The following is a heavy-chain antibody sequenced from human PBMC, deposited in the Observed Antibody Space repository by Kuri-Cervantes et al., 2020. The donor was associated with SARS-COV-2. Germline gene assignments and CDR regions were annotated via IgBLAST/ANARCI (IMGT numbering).Heavy chain of an antibody. CDR3: AVSRGSGRTPPGY. CDR1: GFTFSSYA. CDR2: ISYDGSNK. V-gene: IGHV3-30-3*01. Sequence: GESLKISCAASGFTFSSYAMHWVRQAPGKGLEWVAVISYDGSNKYYADSVKGRFTISRDNAKNSLYLQMNSLRAEDTAVYCCAVSRGSGRTPPGYWGQGTLVTVSS. D-gene: IGHD3-10*01. J-gene: IGHJ4*02.